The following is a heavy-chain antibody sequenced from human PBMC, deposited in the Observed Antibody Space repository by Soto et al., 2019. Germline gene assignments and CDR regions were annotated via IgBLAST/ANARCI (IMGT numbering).Heavy chain of an antibody. V-gene: IGHV4-59*01. Sequence: SETLSLTCTVSGGSISSYYWSWIRQPPGKGLEWIGYIYYSGSTNYNPSLKSRVTISVDTSKNQFSLKLNSVTAADTAVYYCARGYGSGSYYKYWGQGTLVPVSS. D-gene: IGHD3-10*01. CDR3: ARGYGSGSYYKY. CDR2: IYYSGST. CDR1: GGSISSYY. J-gene: IGHJ4*02.